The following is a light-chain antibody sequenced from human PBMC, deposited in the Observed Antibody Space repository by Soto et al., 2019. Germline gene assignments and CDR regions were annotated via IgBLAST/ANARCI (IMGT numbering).Light chain of an antibody. CDR2: GNS. J-gene: IGLJ3*02. CDR3: QSYDSSLSAL. Sequence: QSVLTQPPSVSGAPGQRVTISCTGSSSKIGAGYDVHWYQQLPGTAPKLLIYGNSNRPSGVPDRFSGSKSGTSASLAITGFQAEDEADYYCQSYDSSLSALFGGGTKLTVL. CDR1: SSKIGAGYD. V-gene: IGLV1-40*01.